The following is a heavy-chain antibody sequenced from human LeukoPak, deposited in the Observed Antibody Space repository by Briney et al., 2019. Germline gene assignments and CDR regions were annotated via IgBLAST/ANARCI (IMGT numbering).Heavy chain of an antibody. CDR1: GGSVSSYY. V-gene: IGHV4-59*02. J-gene: IGHJ4*02. D-gene: IGHD5-18*01. CDR3: ARGDTAMVR. Sequence: SETLSLTCTVSGGSVSSYYWSWIRQPPGKGLEWIGYIYYSGSTNYNPSLKSRVTISVDTSKNPFSLKLSSVTAADTAVYYCARGDTAMVRWGQGTLVTVSS. CDR2: IYYSGST.